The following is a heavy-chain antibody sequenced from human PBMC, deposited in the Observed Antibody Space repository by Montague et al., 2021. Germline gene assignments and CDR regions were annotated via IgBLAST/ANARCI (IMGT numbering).Heavy chain of an antibody. J-gene: IGHJ2*01. V-gene: IGHV4-39*01. D-gene: IGHD5-12*01. CDR2: IYYSGNT. CDR1: GGSISSSSYY. Sequence: SETLSLTCTVSGGSISSSSYYWGWIRQPPGKGLEWIGSIYYSGNTYYNPSLKSRVTISVDPSKNQFSLRLSSVTAADAAVYYCARQNIVTIHWYFDLWGRGTLVIVSS. CDR3: ARQNIVTIHWYFDL.